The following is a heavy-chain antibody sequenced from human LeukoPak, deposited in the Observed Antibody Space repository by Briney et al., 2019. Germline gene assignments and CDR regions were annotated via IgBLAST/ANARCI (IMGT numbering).Heavy chain of an antibody. J-gene: IGHJ3*02. D-gene: IGHD6-13*01. V-gene: IGHV3-21*04. Sequence: PGGSLRLSCAASGFTFSSYSMNWVRQAPGKGLEWVSSISSSSSYIYYADSVKGRFTISRDNSKNTLYLQMNSLRAEDTAVYYCAKDAASGAAAGTDAFDIWGQGTMVTVSS. CDR1: GFTFSSYS. CDR2: ISSSSSYI. CDR3: AKDAASGAAAGTDAFDI.